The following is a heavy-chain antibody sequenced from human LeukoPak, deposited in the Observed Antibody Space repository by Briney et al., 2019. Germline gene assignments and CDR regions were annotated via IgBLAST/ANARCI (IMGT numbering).Heavy chain of an antibody. J-gene: IGHJ6*02. D-gene: IGHD2-15*01. CDR3: ARVGGGNYYYYGMDV. CDR1: GGSISSYY. V-gene: IGHV4-59*01. Sequence: PSETLSLTCKVSGGSISSYYWSWIRQPPGKGLEWIGYIYYSGSTIYNPSLKSRVTISVDLSKSQFSLNLTSVTAADTAVYYCARVGGGNYYYYGMDVWGQGATVTVSS. CDR2: IYYSGST.